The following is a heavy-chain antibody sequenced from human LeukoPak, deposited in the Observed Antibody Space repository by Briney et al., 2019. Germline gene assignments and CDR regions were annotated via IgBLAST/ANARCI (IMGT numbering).Heavy chain of an antibody. CDR1: GGTFSSYT. V-gene: IGHV1-69*02. D-gene: IGHD1-26*01. Sequence: SVKVACKPAGGTFSSYTISWVRQAPGQGLEWMGRIIPILGIANYAQKFQGRVTITADKSTSTAYVELSSLRSEDTAVYYCARGSYIRVVFDYWGQGTLVTVSS. CDR3: ARGSYIRVVFDY. J-gene: IGHJ4*02. CDR2: IIPILGIA.